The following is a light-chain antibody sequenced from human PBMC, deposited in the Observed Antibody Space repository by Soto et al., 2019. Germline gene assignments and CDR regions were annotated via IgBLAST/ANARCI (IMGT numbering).Light chain of an antibody. CDR3: QAGT. CDR1: QSISGRF. CDR2: GAS. J-gene: IGKJ5*01. V-gene: IGKV3-20*01. Sequence: EIVLTQSPGTLSLSPGERATLFCRASQSISGRFLAWYRQKPGQAPRLLIYGASSRATAIPDRFSGSGSGSDFTLTISRLEPEDFAVYYCQAGTFGQGTRLEIK.